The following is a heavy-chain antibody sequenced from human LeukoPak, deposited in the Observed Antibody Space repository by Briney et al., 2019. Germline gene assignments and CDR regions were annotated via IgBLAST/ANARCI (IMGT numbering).Heavy chain of an antibody. V-gene: IGHV4-61*02. Sequence: PSETLSLTCTVSGGSISSGSYYWSWIRQPAGKGLEWIGRIYTSGSTNYNPSLKSRVTISVDTSKNQFSLKLSSVTAADTAVYYCARRGQWPSPNDYWGQGTLVTVSS. CDR1: GGSISSGSYY. CDR2: IYTSGST. J-gene: IGHJ4*02. CDR3: ARRGQWPSPNDY. D-gene: IGHD6-19*01.